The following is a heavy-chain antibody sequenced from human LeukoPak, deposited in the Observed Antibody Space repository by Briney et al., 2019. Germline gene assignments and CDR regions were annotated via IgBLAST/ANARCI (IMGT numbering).Heavy chain of an antibody. Sequence: KPSETLSLTCTVAVGSISSCNWSWFRQPPGRGLGWVGIFHYGCGTNSNPSLKGQVPISVDTSTTTSPLNRSLLSVSATAMYYSGSTKSNPSLKSRVTTSVDTSKHPSSLKLSSVTAADTAAHYCARVDSNYDSSSYSFDNWGQGTLVTVSS. J-gene: IGHJ4*02. CDR1: VGSISSCN. V-gene: IGHV4-59*13. CDR3: GSTKSNPSLKSRVTTSVDTSKHPSSLKLSSVTAADTAAHYCARVDSNYDSSSYSFDN. CDR2: FHYGCGT. D-gene: IGHD2-21*02.